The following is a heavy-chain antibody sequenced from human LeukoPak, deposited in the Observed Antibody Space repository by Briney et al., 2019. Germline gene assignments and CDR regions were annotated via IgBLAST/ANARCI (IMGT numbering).Heavy chain of an antibody. V-gene: IGHV1-2*02. J-gene: IGHJ4*02. Sequence: ASVKVSCKASGYKFTDDYMHWVRQAPGQGLEFMGWINPDSGFTNYAQKFKGRVTMTRDTPISTAYLEVRSLTSDDTAVYYCAPTAEAYTSWWKVWGQGTLVTVSS. D-gene: IGHD3-16*01. CDR2: INPDSGFT. CDR3: APTAEAYTSWWKV. CDR1: GYKFTDDY.